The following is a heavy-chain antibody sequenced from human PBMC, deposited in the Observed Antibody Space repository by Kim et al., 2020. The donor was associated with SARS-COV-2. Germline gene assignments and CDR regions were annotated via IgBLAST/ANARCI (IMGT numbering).Heavy chain of an antibody. V-gene: IGHV3-30*18. CDR2: ISYDGSNK. CDR1: GFTFSSYG. D-gene: IGHD4-17*01. J-gene: IGHJ5*02. CDR3: AKRRYGDYGVWFDP. Sequence: GGSLRLSCAASGFTFSSYGMHWVRQAPGKGLEWVAVISYDGSNKYYADCVKGRFTISRDNSKNTLYLQMNSLRAEDTAVYYCAKRRYGDYGVWFDPWGQGTLVTVSS.